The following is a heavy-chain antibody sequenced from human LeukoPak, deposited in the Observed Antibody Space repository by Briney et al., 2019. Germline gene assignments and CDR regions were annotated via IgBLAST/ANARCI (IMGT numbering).Heavy chain of an antibody. CDR1: GYPISSGHY. Sequence: PSETLSLTCTVSGYPISSGHYWGWVRQPPGKGLEWIGSIYHSGNTYCNPSLKSRVTISVDTSKNQFSLNLSSVTAADSAVYWSARHGYIAVAGTVDDWGKGTLVTVSS. J-gene: IGHJ4*02. V-gene: IGHV4-38-2*02. CDR2: IYHSGNT. D-gene: IGHD6-19*01. CDR3: ARHGYIAVAGTVDD.